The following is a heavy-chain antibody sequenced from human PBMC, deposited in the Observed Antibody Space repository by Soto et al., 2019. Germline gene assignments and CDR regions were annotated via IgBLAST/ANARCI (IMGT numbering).Heavy chain of an antibody. CDR3: ARNPRVEVATPAIRDYYYYYGMVV. D-gene: IGHD2-15*01. CDR2: IIPIFGTT. V-gene: IGHV1-69*01. CDR1: GGTFSSSA. Sequence: QVQLVQSGAEVKKPGSSVKVSCKASGGTFSSSAISWVRQAPGQGLEWMGGIIPIFGTTNYAQKFQGRVTITADESTSTAYMELSSLRSEDTAVYYCARNPRVEVATPAIRDYYYYYGMVVWGQGTTVTVSS. J-gene: IGHJ6*02.